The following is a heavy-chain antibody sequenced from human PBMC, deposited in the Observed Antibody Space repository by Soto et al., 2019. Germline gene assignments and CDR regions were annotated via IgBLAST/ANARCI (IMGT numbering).Heavy chain of an antibody. J-gene: IGHJ6*02. D-gene: IGHD4-17*01. CDR1: GGTFSSYA. Sequence: QVQLVQSGAEVKKPGSSVKVSCKASGGTFSSYAISWVRQAPGHGLEWMGGIIPIFGTANYAQKFQGRVTITADESTSTAYMELSSLRSEDTAVYYCAREGRVGYGRDYYYGMDVWGQGTTVTVSS. CDR2: IIPIFGTA. V-gene: IGHV1-69*01. CDR3: AREGRVGYGRDYYYGMDV.